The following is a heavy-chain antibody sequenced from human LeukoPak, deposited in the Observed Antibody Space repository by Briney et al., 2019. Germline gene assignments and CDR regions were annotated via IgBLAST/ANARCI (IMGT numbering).Heavy chain of an antibody. CDR1: GFTLSDYY. D-gene: IGHD6-19*01. CDR2: IGSPDNRI. V-gene: IGHV3-11*01. Sequence: GGSLRLSCAASGFTLSDYYMSWIRQAPGKGLEWLSDIGSPDNRISCTDSLKGRFTISRDNPKNSLYLEMNSLRAEDTAVYYCVRETVAGTFDFWGQGTLVTVSS. CDR3: VRETVAGTFDF. J-gene: IGHJ4*02.